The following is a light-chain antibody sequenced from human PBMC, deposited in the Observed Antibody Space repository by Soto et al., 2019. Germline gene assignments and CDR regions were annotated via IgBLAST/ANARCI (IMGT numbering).Light chain of an antibody. CDR3: QQYGSSPPIT. CDR1: QTINNN. CDR2: GAS. V-gene: IGKV3-20*01. Sequence: VMTQAPATLSVSPGERATLSCRASQTINNNVAWYQLKDGQVPRLLIYGASTRATDIPARFSGSGSGTDFTLTISRLEPEDFAVYCCQQYGSSPPITFGQGTRLEIK. J-gene: IGKJ5*01.